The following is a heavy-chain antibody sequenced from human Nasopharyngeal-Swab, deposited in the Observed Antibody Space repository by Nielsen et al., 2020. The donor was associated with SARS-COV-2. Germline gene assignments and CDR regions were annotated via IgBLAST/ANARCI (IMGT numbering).Heavy chain of an antibody. J-gene: IGHJ4*02. Sequence: GGSLRLSCAASGFTFSSYGMHWVRQAPGKGLEWVAVIWYDGSNKYYADSVKGRFTISRDNSKNTLYLQMNSLRAEDTVVYYCARDIPAMGAPSDGFYWGQGTLVTVSS. CDR1: GFTFSSYG. V-gene: IGHV3-33*08. CDR3: ARDIPAMGAPSDGFY. D-gene: IGHD1-26*01. CDR2: IWYDGSNK.